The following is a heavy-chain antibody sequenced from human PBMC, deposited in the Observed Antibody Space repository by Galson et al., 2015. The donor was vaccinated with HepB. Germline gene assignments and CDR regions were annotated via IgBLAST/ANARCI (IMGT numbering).Heavy chain of an antibody. CDR1: GFTFSNLY. V-gene: IGHV3-7*04. CDR3: ARGQYDNY. CDR2: IKADGTEK. Sequence: SLRLSCATSGFTFSNLYMNWVRQAPGKGLEWVANIKADGTEKNYVDSVKGRFIISRDNAKNSLYSQMNNLRAEDTAVYYCARGQYDNYCGQGTLGHVSS. J-gene: IGHJ4*02. D-gene: IGHD1-1*01.